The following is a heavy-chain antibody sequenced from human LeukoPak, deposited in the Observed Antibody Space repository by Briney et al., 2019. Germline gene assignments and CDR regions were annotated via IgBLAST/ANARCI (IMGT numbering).Heavy chain of an antibody. CDR1: GFTFRRYD. V-gene: IGHV3-21*01. CDR3: ARVYDVLTGGFDY. Sequence: GGSLRLSCAASGFTFRRYDMNWVRQAPGKGLEWVSFISSSSISIYYGDSVQGRFTVSRDNARNLLYLEMNTLRAEDTAVYYCARVYDVLTGGFDYWGQGALVTVSS. J-gene: IGHJ4*02. D-gene: IGHD3-9*01. CDR2: ISSSSISI.